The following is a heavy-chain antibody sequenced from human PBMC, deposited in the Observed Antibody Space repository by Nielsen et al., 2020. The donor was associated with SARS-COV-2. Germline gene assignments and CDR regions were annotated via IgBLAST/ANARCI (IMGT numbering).Heavy chain of an antibody. D-gene: IGHD2-2*02. J-gene: IGHJ4*02. CDR1: GFTFSSYG. V-gene: IGHV3-33*01. Sequence: GESLKTSCAASGFTFSSYGMHWVRQAPGKGLEWVAVIWYDGSNKYYADSVKGRFTISRDNSKNTLYLQMNSLRAEDTAVYYCARDQYCSSTSCYTLFDYWGQGTLVTVSS. CDR3: ARDQYCSSTSCYTLFDY. CDR2: IWYDGSNK.